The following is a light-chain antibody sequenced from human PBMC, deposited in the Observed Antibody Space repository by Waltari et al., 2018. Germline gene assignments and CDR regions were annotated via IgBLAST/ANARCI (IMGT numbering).Light chain of an antibody. J-gene: IGLJ2*01. V-gene: IGLV2-8*01. CDR1: SSDGGGYNY. Sequence: QSALTQPPSASGSPGQSVTISCTGTSSDGGGYNYVSWYQQHPGKAPKLIIFEINKRPSGVPDRFSGSKSGNTASLTVSGLQAEDEADYYCSSYAGNNIVIFGGGTKLTVL. CDR2: EIN. CDR3: SSYAGNNIVI.